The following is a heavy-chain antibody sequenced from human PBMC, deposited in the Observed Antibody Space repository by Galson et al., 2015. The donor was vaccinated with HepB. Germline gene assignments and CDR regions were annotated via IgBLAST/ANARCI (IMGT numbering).Heavy chain of an antibody. CDR3: ARAPRSGKDYYYGMDV. CDR1: GFTVSSNY. CDR2: IYSGGST. D-gene: IGHD3-10*01. V-gene: IGHV3-53*01. J-gene: IGHJ6*02. Sequence: SLRLSCAASGFTVSSNYMSWVRQAPGKGLEWVSVIYSGGSTYYADSVKGRFTISRDNSKNTLYLQMNSLRAEDTAVYYCARAPRSGKDYYYGMDVWGQVTTVTVSS.